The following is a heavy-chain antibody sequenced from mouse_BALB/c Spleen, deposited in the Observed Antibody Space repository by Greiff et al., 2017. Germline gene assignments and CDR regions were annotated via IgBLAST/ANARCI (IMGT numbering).Heavy chain of an antibody. CDR3: ASITTVVAYYAMDY. CDR1: GYAFSSYW. V-gene: IGHV1-80*01. Sequence: QVQLQQSGAELVRPGSSVKISCKASGYAFSSYWMNWVKQRPGQGLEWIGQIYPGDGDTNYNGKFKGKATLTADKSSSTAYMQLSSLTSEDSAVYFCASITTVVAYYAMDYWGQGTSVTVSS. CDR2: IYPGDGDT. J-gene: IGHJ4*01. D-gene: IGHD1-1*01.